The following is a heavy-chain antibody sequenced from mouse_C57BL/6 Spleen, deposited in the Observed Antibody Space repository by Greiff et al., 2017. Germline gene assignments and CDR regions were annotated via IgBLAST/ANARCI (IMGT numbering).Heavy chain of an antibody. Sequence: QVQLQQPGAELVKPGASVTLSCQASGYTFTSYWMHWVKQMPGQGLEWIGMIHPTSCSTNYNEKFKINAPLTVDQSSSTAYMQLSSLTSEDSAVYYCARGGLGYYFDYWGQGTTLTVSS. CDR2: IHPTSCST. J-gene: IGHJ2*01. CDR3: ARGGLGYYFDY. V-gene: IGHV1-64*01. D-gene: IGHD3-3*01. CDR1: GYTFTSYW.